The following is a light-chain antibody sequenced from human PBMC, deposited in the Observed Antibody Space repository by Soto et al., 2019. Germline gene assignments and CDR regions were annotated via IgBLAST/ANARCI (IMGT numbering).Light chain of an antibody. CDR2: DVS. J-gene: IGLJ1*01. Sequence: QSALTQPASVSGSPGQSIAISCTGTSSDVGAYDYVSWYQQHPGKAPKLMIYDVSNRPSGVSSRFSGSKSGNTASLTISGLQAEDEADYYCSSYTSSTTPLSVFGTGTKLTVL. CDR3: SSYTSSTTPLSV. V-gene: IGLV2-14*01. CDR1: SSDVGAYDY.